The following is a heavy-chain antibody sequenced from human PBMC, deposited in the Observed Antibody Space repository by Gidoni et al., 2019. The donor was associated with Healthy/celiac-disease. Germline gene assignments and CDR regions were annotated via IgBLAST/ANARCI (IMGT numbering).Heavy chain of an antibody. V-gene: IGHV3-9*01. J-gene: IGHJ3*02. CDR1: GFPFDDYA. Sequence: EVQLVESGGGLVQPGRSLRLSCAASGFPFDDYAMHWVRQAPGKGLAWVSGISWNSGSIGYADSVKGRFTISRDNAKNSLYLQMNSLRAEDTALYYCASADSGWYSYAFDIWGQGTMVTVSS. CDR3: ASADSGWYSYAFDI. CDR2: ISWNSGSI. D-gene: IGHD6-19*01.